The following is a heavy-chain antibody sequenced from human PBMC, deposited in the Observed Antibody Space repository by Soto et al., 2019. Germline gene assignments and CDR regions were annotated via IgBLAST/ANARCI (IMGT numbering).Heavy chain of an antibody. V-gene: IGHV4-39*01. D-gene: IGHD4-17*01. J-gene: IGHJ5*02. Sequence: SETLSLTCLVSGDSINSFSDYWAWIRQPPGKGPEWIASIESSGPTFYNPSLKSRVFISVDTSKNEFSLKLNSVTAADTAVYYCVRLPWADYGGIFDLSGQGTLVTVSS. CDR2: IESSGPT. CDR1: GDSINSFSDY. CDR3: VRLPWADYGGIFDL.